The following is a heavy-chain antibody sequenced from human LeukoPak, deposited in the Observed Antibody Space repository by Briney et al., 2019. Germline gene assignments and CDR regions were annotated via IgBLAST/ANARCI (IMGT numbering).Heavy chain of an antibody. CDR1: GFTFSSYA. CDR3: ARGLSVVAANFDY. CDR2: ISYDGSNK. D-gene: IGHD2-15*01. J-gene: IGHJ4*02. V-gene: IGHV3-30*04. Sequence: GGSLRLSCAASGFTFSSYAMHWVRQAPGKGLEWVAVISYDGSNKYYADSVKGRFTIPRDNSKNTLYLQMNSLRAEDTAVYYCARGLSVVAANFDYWGQGTLVTVSS.